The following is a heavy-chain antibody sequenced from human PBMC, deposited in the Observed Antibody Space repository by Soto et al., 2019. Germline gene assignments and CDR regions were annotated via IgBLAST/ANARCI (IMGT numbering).Heavy chain of an antibody. CDR3: ARVVYSYGLGYGMDV. Sequence: GASVKVSCKASGGTFSSYAISWVRQAPGQGLEWMGGIIPIFGTANYAQKFQGRVTITADESTSTAYMELSSLRSEDTAVYYCARVVYSYGLGYGMDVWGQGTTVTVSS. D-gene: IGHD5-18*01. J-gene: IGHJ6*02. CDR2: IIPIFGTA. CDR1: GGTFSSYA. V-gene: IGHV1-69*13.